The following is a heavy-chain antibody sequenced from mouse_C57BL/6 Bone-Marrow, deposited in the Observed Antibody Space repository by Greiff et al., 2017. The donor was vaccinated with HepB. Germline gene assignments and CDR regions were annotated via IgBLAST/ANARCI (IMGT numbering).Heavy chain of an antibody. Sequence: VQLKQSGGGLVQPGGSMKLSCVASGFTFSNYWMNWVRQSPEKGLEWVAQIRLKSDNYATHYAESVKGRFTISRDDSKSSVYLQMNNLRAEDTGIYYCTPEAYWGQGTLVTVSA. V-gene: IGHV6-3*01. CDR1: GFTFSNYW. J-gene: IGHJ3*01. CDR2: IRLKSDNYAT. CDR3: TPEAY.